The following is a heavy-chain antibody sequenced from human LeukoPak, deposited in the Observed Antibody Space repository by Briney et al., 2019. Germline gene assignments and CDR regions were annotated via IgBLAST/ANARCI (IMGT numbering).Heavy chain of an antibody. CDR3: ARVINYGQTGHFDY. J-gene: IGHJ4*02. CDR1: GVSLSGYY. Sequence: SETLSLTCAVYGVSLSGYYWSWIRQPPGKGREWIGEINHSGSTNYNPSLKSRVTISVDTSKNQFSLKLSSVTAADTAVYYCARVINYGQTGHFDYWGQGTLVTVSS. CDR2: INHSGST. V-gene: IGHV4-34*01. D-gene: IGHD4-11*01.